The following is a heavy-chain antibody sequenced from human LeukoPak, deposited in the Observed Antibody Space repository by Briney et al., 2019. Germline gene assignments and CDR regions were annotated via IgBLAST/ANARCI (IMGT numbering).Heavy chain of an antibody. D-gene: IGHD2-15*01. J-gene: IGHJ6*03. CDR1: GFTFSSYA. CDR3: AGGSIVVVVAATAPPYYYMDV. Sequence: GRSLRLSCAASGFTFSSYAMHWVRQAPGKGLEWVAVISYDGSNKYYADSVKGRFTISRDNSKNTLYLQMNSLRAEDTAVYYCAGGSIVVVVAATAPPYYYMDVWGKGTTVTVSS. V-gene: IGHV3-30*04. CDR2: ISYDGSNK.